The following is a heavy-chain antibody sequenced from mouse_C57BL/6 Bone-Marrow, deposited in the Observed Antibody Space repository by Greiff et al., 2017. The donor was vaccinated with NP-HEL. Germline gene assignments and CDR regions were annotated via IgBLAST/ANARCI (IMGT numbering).Heavy chain of an antibody. J-gene: IGHJ2*01. Sequence: EVQLQQSGPELVKPGASVKISCKASGYTFIDYYMNWVKQSHGKSLEWIGDINPNNGGTSYNQKFKGKATLTVDKSSSTAYMELRSLTSEDSAVYYCARGNYYGTGYWGQGTTLTVSS. CDR3: ARGNYYGTGY. V-gene: IGHV1-26*01. D-gene: IGHD1-1*01. CDR1: GYTFIDYY. CDR2: INPNNGGT.